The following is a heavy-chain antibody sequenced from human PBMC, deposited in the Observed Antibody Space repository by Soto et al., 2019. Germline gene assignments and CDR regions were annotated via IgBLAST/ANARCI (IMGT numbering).Heavy chain of an antibody. CDR1: GGTFSSYA. CDR3: ARHGYYYDSSGYLYPSDY. J-gene: IGHJ4*02. D-gene: IGHD3-22*01. V-gene: IGHV1-69*13. CDR2: IIPIFGTA. Sequence: SVKVSCKASGGTFSSYAISWVRQAPGQGLEWMGGIIPIFGTANYAQKFQGRVTITADESTSTAYMELSSLRSEDTAVYYCARHGYYYDSSGYLYPSDYWGQGTLVTVSS.